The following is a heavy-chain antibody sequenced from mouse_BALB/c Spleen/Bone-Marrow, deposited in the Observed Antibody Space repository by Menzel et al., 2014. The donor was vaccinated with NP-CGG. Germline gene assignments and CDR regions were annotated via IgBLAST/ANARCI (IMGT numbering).Heavy chain of an antibody. CDR1: GFTFTDYY. CDR2: IRNKAYGYTT. Sequence: EVNLVESGGGLVQPGGSLRLSCTPSGFTFTDYYMSWVRQPPGKALEWLAFIRNKAYGYTTEYSASVRGRFTISRDNSQSILYLQMNTLRAEDSATYYCARFPMDYWGQGTSVTVSS. V-gene: IGHV7-3*02. J-gene: IGHJ4*01. CDR3: ARFPMDY.